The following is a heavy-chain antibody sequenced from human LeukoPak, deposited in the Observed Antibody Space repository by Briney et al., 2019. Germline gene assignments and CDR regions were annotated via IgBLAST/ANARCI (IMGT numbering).Heavy chain of an antibody. D-gene: IGHD2-2*02. Sequence: PGRSLRLSCAASGFTFSSYAMHWVRQAPGKGLEWVAVISYDGSNKYYADSVKGRFTISRDNSKNTLYLQMNSLRAEDTAVYYCARGYLSAAFDIWGQGTMVTVSS. J-gene: IGHJ3*02. CDR3: ARGYLSAAFDI. V-gene: IGHV3-30-3*01. CDR1: GFTFSSYA. CDR2: ISYDGSNK.